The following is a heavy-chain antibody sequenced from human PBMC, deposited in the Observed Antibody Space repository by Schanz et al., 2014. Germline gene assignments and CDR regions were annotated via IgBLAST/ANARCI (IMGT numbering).Heavy chain of an antibody. CDR3: AKGRFGELSAFDI. V-gene: IGHV3-74*02. CDR2: SNSVGSNT. J-gene: IGHJ3*02. D-gene: IGHD3-10*01. Sequence: EVQLVESGGGLVQPGGSLRLSCTASGFTFSDYWMSWVRQDPGKGLVWVARSNSVGSNTDYADSVTGRFTISRDNSKNTLYLQMNSLRAEDTAVYYCAKGRFGELSAFDIWGQGTMVTVSS. CDR1: GFTFSDYW.